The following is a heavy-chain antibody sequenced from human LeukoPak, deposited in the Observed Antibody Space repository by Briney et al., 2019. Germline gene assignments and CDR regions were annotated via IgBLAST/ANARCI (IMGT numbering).Heavy chain of an antibody. CDR2: IYPGDSDT. J-gene: IGHJ6*02. CDR1: GYSFTSYW. CDR3: SCFKQKAAYEMDV. V-gene: IGHV5-51*01. Sequence: GESLKISCKGSGYSFTSYWIGWVRQMPGKGLEWMGIIYPGDSDTRYSPSFQGQVTISADKSISTAYLQWSSLKASDTAMYYCSCFKQKAAYEMDVWGQGTTVTVSS. D-gene: IGHD2-21*01.